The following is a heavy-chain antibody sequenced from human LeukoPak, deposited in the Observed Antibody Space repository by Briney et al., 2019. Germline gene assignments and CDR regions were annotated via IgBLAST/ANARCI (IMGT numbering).Heavy chain of an antibody. V-gene: IGHV4-30-4*01. D-gene: IGHD2-21*01. Sequence: PSQTLSLTCTVSGGSIYSGDSYWSWLRQPPGKGLEWIGHIYYSGGASYNPSLKSRVSISIDTSKNQFSLALSSVTAADTALYYCARAPCRGDCYLDYWGQGTLVTVSS. CDR3: ARAPCRGDCYLDY. J-gene: IGHJ4*02. CDR2: IYYSGGA. CDR1: GGSIYSGDSY.